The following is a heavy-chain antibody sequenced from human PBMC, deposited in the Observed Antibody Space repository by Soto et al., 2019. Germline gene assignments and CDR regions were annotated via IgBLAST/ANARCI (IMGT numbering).Heavy chain of an antibody. V-gene: IGHV1-18*01. J-gene: IGHJ1*01. D-gene: IGHD2-15*01. CDR3: ARDRSDIVVVVAYRPLQH. CDR2: ISAYNGNT. CDR1: GYTFTSYG. Sequence: GASVKVSCKASGYTFTSYGISWVRQAPGQGLEWMGWISAYNGNTNYAQKLQGRVTMTTDTSTSTAYMELRSLRSDDTAVYYCARDRSDIVVVVAYRPLQHWGQGTLVTVSS.